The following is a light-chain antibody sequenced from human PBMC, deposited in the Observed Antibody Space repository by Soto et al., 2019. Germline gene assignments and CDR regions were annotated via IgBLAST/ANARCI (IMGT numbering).Light chain of an antibody. V-gene: IGLV2-14*01. CDR3: SSYSSSSTEV. CDR1: SSDVGGYNS. Sequence: QSVLTQPASVSASPGQSITISCTGTSSDVGGYNSVSWYQQQPGKAPKLMIYDATYRPSGVSDRFSGSKSDNTASLTISGLRADDEAVYYCSSYSSSSTEVFATGTKLTVL. J-gene: IGLJ1*01. CDR2: DAT.